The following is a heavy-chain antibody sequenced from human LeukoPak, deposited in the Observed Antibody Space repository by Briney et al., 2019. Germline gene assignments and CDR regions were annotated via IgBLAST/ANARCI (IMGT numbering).Heavy chain of an antibody. V-gene: IGHV3-21*01. CDR3: ARDGYSYGWYY. D-gene: IGHD5-18*01. CDR1: GFAFNTYA. CDR2: ISSSSSYI. Sequence: KTGGSLRLSCAASGFAFNTYAMSWVRQAPGKGLEWVSSISSSSSYIYYADSVKGRFTISRDNAKNSLYLQMNSLRAEDTAVYYCARDGYSYGWYYWGQGTLVTVSS. J-gene: IGHJ4*02.